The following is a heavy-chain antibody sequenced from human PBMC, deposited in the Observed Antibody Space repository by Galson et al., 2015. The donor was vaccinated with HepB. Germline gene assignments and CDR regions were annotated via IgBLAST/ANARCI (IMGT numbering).Heavy chain of an antibody. J-gene: IGHJ4*02. CDR2: IYSGGST. CDR3: ARVAFSSWYRYFDY. CDR1: GLTVSSNY. V-gene: IGHV3-66*02. D-gene: IGHD6-13*01. Sequence: SLRLSCAASGLTVSSNYMSWVRQAPGKGLEWVSVIYSGGSTYYADSVKGRFTISRDNSKNTLYLQMNSLRAEDTAVYYCARVAFSSWYRYFDYWGQGTLVTVSS.